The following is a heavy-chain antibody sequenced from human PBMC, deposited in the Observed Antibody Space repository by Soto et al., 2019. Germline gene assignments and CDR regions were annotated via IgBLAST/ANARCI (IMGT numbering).Heavy chain of an antibody. Sequence: EVQLLQSGGGLVQPGGSLTLSCAASGFAFSSSAMNWVRQAPGKGLEWVSGIVDTGGRTFYADFVKGRFTISRDNSKNTLYLKMDSLRAEDTAVDDCAPVPGASYYYGLDVWGQGTTVTVSS. CDR3: APVPGASYYYGLDV. CDR2: IVDTGGRT. CDR1: GFAFSSSA. V-gene: IGHV3-23*01. D-gene: IGHD6-6*01. J-gene: IGHJ6*02.